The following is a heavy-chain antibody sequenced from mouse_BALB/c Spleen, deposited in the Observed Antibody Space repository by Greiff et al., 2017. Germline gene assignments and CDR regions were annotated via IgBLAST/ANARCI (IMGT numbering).Heavy chain of an antibody. D-gene: IGHD1-2*01. CDR3: AIHYYGYHYAMDY. V-gene: IGHV1-47*01. CDR1: GYTFTTYP. CDR2: FHPYNDDT. Sequence: VQLQQSGAELVKPGASVKMSCKAFGYTFTTYPIEWMKQNHGKSLEWIGNFHPYNDDTKYNEKFKGKANLTVEKSSSTVYLELSRLTSDDSAVYYCAIHYYGYHYAMDYWGQGTSVTVSS. J-gene: IGHJ4*01.